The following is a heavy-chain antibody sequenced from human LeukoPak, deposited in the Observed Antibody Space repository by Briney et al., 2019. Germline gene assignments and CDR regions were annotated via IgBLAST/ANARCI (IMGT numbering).Heavy chain of an antibody. D-gene: IGHD5-12*01. J-gene: IGHJ4*02. CDR3: AKCGNSGCHLIDY. V-gene: IGHV3-23*01. Sequence: PGGSLRLSCAASGFTLTSYYMNWVRQAPGKGLEWVSAISGRTGGTYYADSVKGRFTISRDNSKSTLYLQMDSLRAEDTAVYYCAKCGNSGCHLIDYWGQGTLVTVSS. CDR1: GFTLTSYY. CDR2: ISGRTGGT.